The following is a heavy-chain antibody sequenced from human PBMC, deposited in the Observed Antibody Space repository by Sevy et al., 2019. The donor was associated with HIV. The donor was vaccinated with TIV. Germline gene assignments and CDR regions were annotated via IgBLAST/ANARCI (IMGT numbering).Heavy chain of an antibody. J-gene: IGHJ4*02. CDR2: ISHDGNNK. V-gene: IGHV3-30*01. CDR3: ASHYYDYTGYYYPLHY. CDR1: GFTFSRYA. D-gene: IGHD3-22*01. Sequence: GGSLRLSCTASGFTFSRYAMYWVRQAPGKGLEWVAVISHDGNNKDYADSVKGRFTISRDNSKNTLYMQMTSLRAEDTAFYYCASHYYDYTGYYYPLHYWRQGTLVTVSS.